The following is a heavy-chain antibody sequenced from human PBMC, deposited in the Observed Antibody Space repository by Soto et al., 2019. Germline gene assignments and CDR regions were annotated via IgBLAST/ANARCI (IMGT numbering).Heavy chain of an antibody. CDR3: ERGPLLRYFAYYFDY. Sequence: PSETLSLTCAVYGGSFSGYYWSWIRQPPGKGLEWIGEINHSGSTNYNPSLKSRVTISVDTSKNQFSLKLSSVTAADTAVYYCERGPLLRYFAYYFDYWGQGTLVNVSS. CDR2: INHSGST. CDR1: GGSFSGYY. J-gene: IGHJ4*02. V-gene: IGHV4-34*01. D-gene: IGHD3-9*01.